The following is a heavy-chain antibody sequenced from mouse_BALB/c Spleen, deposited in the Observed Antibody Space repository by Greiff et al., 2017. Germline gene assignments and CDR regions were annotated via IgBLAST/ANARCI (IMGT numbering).Heavy chain of an antibody. CDR2: ISSGSSTI. Sequence: DVQLVESGGGLVQPGGSRKLSCAASGFTFSSFGMHWVRQAPEKGLEWVAYISSGSSTIYYADTVKGRFTISRDNPKNTLFLQMTSLRSEDTAMYYCARNGNDAMAYWGQGTSVTVSS. CDR1: GFTFSSFG. D-gene: IGHD2-2*01. CDR3: ARNGNDAMAY. J-gene: IGHJ4*01. V-gene: IGHV5-17*02.